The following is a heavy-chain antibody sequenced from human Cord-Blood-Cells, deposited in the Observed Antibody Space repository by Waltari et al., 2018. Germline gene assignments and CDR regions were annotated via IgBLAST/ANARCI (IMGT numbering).Heavy chain of an antibody. D-gene: IGHD6-6*01. Sequence: EVQLVQSGAEVKKHGESLTISCKGSGYSFTSYWIGWVRQMPGKGLEWTGVIYPGDSDTRYSPSFQDQVTISADKSISTAYLQCSSLKASDTAMYYCASNGEYSSSSAAFDIWGQGTMVTVSS. CDR1: GYSFTSYW. CDR2: IYPGDSDT. CDR3: ASNGEYSSSSAAFDI. J-gene: IGHJ3*02. V-gene: IGHV5-51*01.